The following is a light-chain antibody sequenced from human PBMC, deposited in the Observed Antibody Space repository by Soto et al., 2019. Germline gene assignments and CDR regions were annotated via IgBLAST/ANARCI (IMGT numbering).Light chain of an antibody. Sequence: EIVLTQSPATLSLSPGERATLSCRASQSVSSYLAWYQQKPGQAPRLLIYDASSRTTGIPARFSGSGSGTDFTLTISSLEPEDFAVYYCQHRSNFYTFGQGTKLEIK. CDR2: DAS. CDR1: QSVSSY. J-gene: IGKJ2*01. V-gene: IGKV3-11*01. CDR3: QHRSNFYT.